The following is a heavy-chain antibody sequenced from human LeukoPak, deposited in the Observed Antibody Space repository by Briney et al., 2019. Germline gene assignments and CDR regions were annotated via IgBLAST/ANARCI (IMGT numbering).Heavy chain of an antibody. D-gene: IGHD2-15*01. CDR2: ISFDGTNK. CDR3: AKERCSGGSCYSAGEYFDY. Sequence: TGGSLRLSCTTSGFSFSNYDIHWVRQAPGKGLEWVAVISFDGTNKYYADSVKGRFTISRDNSKNTLCLQMNRLRDEDTAVYCCAKERCSGGSCYSAGEYFDYWGQGTLVTVSS. J-gene: IGHJ4*02. V-gene: IGHV3-30*18. CDR1: GFSFSNYD.